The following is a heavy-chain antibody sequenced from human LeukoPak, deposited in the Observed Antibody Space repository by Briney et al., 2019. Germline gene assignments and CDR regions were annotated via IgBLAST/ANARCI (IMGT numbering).Heavy chain of an antibody. D-gene: IGHD2-15*01. J-gene: IGHJ6*02. CDR1: GFTFSDHY. CDR3: ASVVEGSDYFGMDV. CDR2: SRNKANGYTT. V-gene: IGHV3-72*01. Sequence: GGSLRLSCAVSGFTFSDHYMDWVRQAPGKGLEWVGRSRNKANGYTTEYAASVKGRFTVSRDDSKNSLYLQMNSLKTGDTAVYYCASVVEGSDYFGMDVWGQGTTVTISS.